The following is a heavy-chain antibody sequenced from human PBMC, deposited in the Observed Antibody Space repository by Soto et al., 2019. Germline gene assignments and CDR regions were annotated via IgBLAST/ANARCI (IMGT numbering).Heavy chain of an antibody. D-gene: IGHD2-21*01. J-gene: IGHJ5*02. V-gene: IGHV3-53*01. CDR1: GFSVSSNY. CDR3: ARRRQPRGIVGTTSPRDP. Sequence: GGSLRLSCAISGFSVSSNYLSWVRQAPGKGLEWVSVHYSGGSAHYADSVQGRFTISRDKSNNTLYLQMRRVRAEDTAVYFCARRRQPRGIVGTTSPRDPGGQEAQVTV. CDR2: HYSGGSA.